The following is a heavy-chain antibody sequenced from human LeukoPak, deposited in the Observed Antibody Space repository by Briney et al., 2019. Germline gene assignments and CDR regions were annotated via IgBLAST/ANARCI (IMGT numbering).Heavy chain of an antibody. CDR3: ARVIGYCSSTSCFGYFDY. Sequence: PSETLSLTCTVSGGSISSYYWSWIRQPPAKGLEWVGYIYYSGSTNYNPSLKSRVTTSVDTSKNQLSLKLSSVTAADTAVYYCARVIGYCSSTSCFGYFDYWGQGTLVTVSS. D-gene: IGHD2-2*01. J-gene: IGHJ4*02. CDR1: GGSISSYY. V-gene: IGHV4-59*08. CDR2: IYYSGST.